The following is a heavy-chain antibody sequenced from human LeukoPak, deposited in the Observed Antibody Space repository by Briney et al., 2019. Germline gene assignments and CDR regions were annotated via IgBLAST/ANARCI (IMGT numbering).Heavy chain of an antibody. Sequence: SETLSLTCTVSGGSISSSSYYWGWIRQSPGEGLEWIGNIYSGGSTYYTPSLKSRVTISVDTSKNQFSLKLSSVTAADTAIYFCARHSRSGSGGYENAFDIWGQGTMVTVSS. CDR1: GGSISSSSYY. CDR2: IYSGGST. V-gene: IGHV4-39*01. D-gene: IGHD5-12*01. J-gene: IGHJ3*02. CDR3: ARHSRSGSGGYENAFDI.